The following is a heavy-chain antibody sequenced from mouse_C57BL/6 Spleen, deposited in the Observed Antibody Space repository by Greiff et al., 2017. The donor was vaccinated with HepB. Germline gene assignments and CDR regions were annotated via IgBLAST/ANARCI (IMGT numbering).Heavy chain of an antibody. V-gene: IGHV5-17*01. J-gene: IGHJ2*01. CDR3: ARYDYPGYFDY. D-gene: IGHD2-4*01. CDR2: ISSGSSTI. Sequence: EVKLMESGGGLVKPGGSLKLSCAASGFTFSDYGMHWVRQAPEKGLEWVAYISSGSSTIYYADTVKGRFTISRDNAKNTLFLQMTSLRSEDTAMYYCARYDYPGYFDYWGQGTTLTVSS. CDR1: GFTFSDYG.